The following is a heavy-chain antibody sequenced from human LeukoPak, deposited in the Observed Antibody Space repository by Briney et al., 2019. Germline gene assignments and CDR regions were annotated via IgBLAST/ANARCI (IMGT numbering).Heavy chain of an antibody. CDR3: AGGYSYGYNYYYYMDV. D-gene: IGHD5-18*01. CDR2: ISSSSSYI. V-gene: IGHV3-21*04. CDR1: GFTFSSYS. J-gene: IGHJ6*03. Sequence: GGSLRLSCAASGFTFSSYSMNWVRQAPGKGLEWVSSISSSSSYIYYADSVKGRFTISRDNAKNSLYLQMNSLRANDTAVYYCAGGYSYGYNYYYYMDVWGKGTTVTVSS.